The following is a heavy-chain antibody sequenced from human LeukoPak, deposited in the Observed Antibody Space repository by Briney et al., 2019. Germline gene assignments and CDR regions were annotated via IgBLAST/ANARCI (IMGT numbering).Heavy chain of an antibody. Sequence: ASVKVSCKASGGTFSSYAISWVRQAPGQGLEWMGGIIPIFGTANYAQKFQGRVTITADESTSTAYMELRSLRSDDTAVYYCARQNYYGSGSYRGDHAFDIWGQGTVVTVSS. D-gene: IGHD3-10*01. CDR3: ARQNYYGSGSYRGDHAFDI. CDR1: GGTFSSYA. J-gene: IGHJ3*02. V-gene: IGHV1-69*13. CDR2: IIPIFGTA.